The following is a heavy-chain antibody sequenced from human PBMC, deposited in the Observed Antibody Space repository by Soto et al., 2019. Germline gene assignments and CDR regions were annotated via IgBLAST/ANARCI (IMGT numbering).Heavy chain of an antibody. CDR1: GFTFSSYA. V-gene: IGHV3-23*01. J-gene: IGHJ4*02. CDR2: ISGSGGNT. CDR3: AKVPDYEGYCSSTSCYTGWGRIDY. D-gene: IGHD2-2*02. Sequence: EVHLLESGGGLVQPGGSLRLSCAASGFTFSSYAMSWVRQAPGKGLEWVSAISGSGGNTYYADSVKGRFTISRDNSKNTLYLQMNSLRAEDTAVYYCAKVPDYEGYCSSTSCYTGWGRIDYWGQGTLVTVSS.